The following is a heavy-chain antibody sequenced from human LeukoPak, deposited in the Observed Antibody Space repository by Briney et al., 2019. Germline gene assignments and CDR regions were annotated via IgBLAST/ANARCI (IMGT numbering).Heavy chain of an antibody. V-gene: IGHV4-39*01. Sequence: SETLSLTCTVSGGSISSSPYYCGWVRQPPGKGLEWIGTIYYSGSTYYNPSLKSRVTISVDTSKNQFSLKLRSVTAADTAVYYCARHVNSNGSPSDYWGQGTLVTVSS. CDR2: IYYSGST. D-gene: IGHD1-26*01. CDR3: ARHVNSNGSPSDY. CDR1: GGSISSSPYY. J-gene: IGHJ4*02.